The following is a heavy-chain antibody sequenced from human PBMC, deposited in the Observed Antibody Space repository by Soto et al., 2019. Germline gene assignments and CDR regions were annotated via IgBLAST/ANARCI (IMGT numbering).Heavy chain of an antibody. CDR3: AKDVYSGSPLYAFDI. J-gene: IGHJ3*02. D-gene: IGHD1-26*01. CDR1: GFTLSRYS. CDR2: ISGSGGST. Sequence: GGALILSCASSGFTLSRYSMSWVREAPGKGLELVSAISGSGGSTYYAGSVKGRFTISRDNSKNTLYLQMNSLRAEDTAVYYCAKDVYSGSPLYAFDIWGQGTMVTVSS. V-gene: IGHV3-23*01.